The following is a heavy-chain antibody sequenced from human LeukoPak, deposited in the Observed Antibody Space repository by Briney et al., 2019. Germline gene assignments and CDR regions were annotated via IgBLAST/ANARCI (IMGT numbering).Heavy chain of an antibody. J-gene: IGHJ4*02. D-gene: IGHD2-15*01. CDR1: GFTFDDFA. Sequence: GGSLRLSCAASGFTFDDFAMHWVRQASGKGLEWVGRIRSKANSYATAYAASVKGRFTISRDDSKNTAYLQMNSLKTEDTAVYYCTRHRRVAPFDYWGQGTLVTVSS. CDR3: TRHRRVAPFDY. V-gene: IGHV3-73*01. CDR2: IRSKANSYAT.